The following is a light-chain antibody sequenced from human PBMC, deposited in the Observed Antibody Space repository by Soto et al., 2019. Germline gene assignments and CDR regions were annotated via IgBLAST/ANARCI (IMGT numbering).Light chain of an antibody. CDR2: GAS. Sequence: EILLTQSPGTLSLSPWERATLSCRASQSVFNNHIGWYQQKPGQAPRRLIFGASFRATGIPDRFSGSGSGTDFTLTISRLEPEDFAVYYCQQYGSSPTTFGQGTKVDIK. J-gene: IGKJ1*01. CDR1: QSVFNNH. V-gene: IGKV3-20*01. CDR3: QQYGSSPTT.